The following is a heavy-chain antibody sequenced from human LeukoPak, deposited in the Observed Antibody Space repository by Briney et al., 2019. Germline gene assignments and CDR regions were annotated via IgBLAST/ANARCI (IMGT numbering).Heavy chain of an antibody. D-gene: IGHD3-10*01. J-gene: IGHJ4*02. Sequence: GGSLRLSCAASGFTFSPLGMNWVRQAPGRGLEWVSYISSGTSTTYYADSVRGRFTISRDNAKNSLYLQLNSLRDEDTAVYYCARGRGLTLSYHYFDYWGQGTLVTVSS. CDR2: ISSGTSTT. V-gene: IGHV3-48*02. CDR3: ARGRGLTLSYHYFDY. CDR1: GFTFSPLG.